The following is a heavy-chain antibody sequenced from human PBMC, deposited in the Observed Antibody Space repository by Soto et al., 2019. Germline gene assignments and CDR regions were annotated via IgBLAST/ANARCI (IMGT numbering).Heavy chain of an antibody. CDR3: ARARSSGDFDI. CDR1: GFTFNSYS. D-gene: IGHD3-10*01. V-gene: IGHV3-21*01. CDR2: ISSSSSYI. Sequence: EVQLVESGGGLVKPGGSLRLSCAASGFTFNSYSMNWVRQAPGKGLEWVSSISSSSSYIYYADSVKGRFTISRDNAKNSLYLQMNSLRAEDTAVYYCARARSSGDFDIWGQGTMVTVSS. J-gene: IGHJ3*02.